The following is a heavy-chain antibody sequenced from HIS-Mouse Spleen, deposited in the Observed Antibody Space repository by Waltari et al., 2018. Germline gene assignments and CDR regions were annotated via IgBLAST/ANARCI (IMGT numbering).Heavy chain of an antibody. CDR2: MNPNSGNT. CDR1: GYTFTSYE. V-gene: IGHV1-8*01. Sequence: QVQLVQSGAEVKKPGASVKVSCKASGYTFTSYEIHWLRQATGQGIEWMGWMNPNSGNTGYAQKFQGRVTMTRNTSISTAYMELSSLRSEDTAVYYCARGHDYSNYFDYWGQGTLVTVSS. CDR3: ARGHDYSNYFDY. D-gene: IGHD4-4*01. J-gene: IGHJ4*02.